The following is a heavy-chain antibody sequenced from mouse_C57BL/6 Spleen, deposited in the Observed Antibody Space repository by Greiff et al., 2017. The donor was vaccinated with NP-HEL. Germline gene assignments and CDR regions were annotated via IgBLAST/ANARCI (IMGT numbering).Heavy chain of an antibody. J-gene: IGHJ1*03. CDR3: AREHLYGSSYSHWYFDV. CDR2: IDPSDSET. CDR1: GYTFTSYW. Sequence: QVQLQQPGAELVRPGSSVKLSCKASGYTFTSYWMHWVKQRPIQGLEWIGNIDPSDSETHYNQKFKDKATLTVDKSSSTAYMQLSSLTSEDSAVYYCAREHLYGSSYSHWYFDVWGTGTTVTVSS. D-gene: IGHD1-1*01. V-gene: IGHV1-52*01.